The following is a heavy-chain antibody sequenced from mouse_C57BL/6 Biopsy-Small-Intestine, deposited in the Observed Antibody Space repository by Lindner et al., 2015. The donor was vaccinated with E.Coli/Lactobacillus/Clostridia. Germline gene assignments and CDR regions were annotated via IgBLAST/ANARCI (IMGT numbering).Heavy chain of an antibody. J-gene: IGHJ3*01. V-gene: IGHV10-1*02. CDR2: IRTKRNNYAT. CDR3: VGQFAY. Sequence: VQLQESGGRLVRPQGSLKLSCAASGFTFNTYGMYWLRQAPGKGLEWVARIRTKRNNYATYYADSVKDRFTISRDDSQSMLYLQMNNLKTEDTAMYYCVGQFAYWGQGTLVTVSA. CDR1: GFTFNTYG.